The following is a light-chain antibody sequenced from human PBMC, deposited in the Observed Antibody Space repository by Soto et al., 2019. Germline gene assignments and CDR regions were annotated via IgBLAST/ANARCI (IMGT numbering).Light chain of an antibody. V-gene: IGKV1-9*01. CDR1: QDVSDF. J-gene: IGKJ1*01. CDR3: QQYASYSPT. Sequence: DIQLTQSPSILSASVGDRVTLTCRASQDVSDFLAWYQHPPGKAPNLLIYGGYTLQSGVPSRFSGSGSGTEFTLTISSLQPDDFATYYCQQYASYSPTFGQGTKVDIK. CDR2: GGY.